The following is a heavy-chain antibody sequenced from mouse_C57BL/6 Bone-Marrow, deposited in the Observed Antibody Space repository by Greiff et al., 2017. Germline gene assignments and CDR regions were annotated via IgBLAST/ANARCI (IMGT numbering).Heavy chain of an antibody. CDR2: ISYDGSN. CDR3: ARGEWLLPFAY. D-gene: IGHD2-3*01. J-gene: IGHJ3*01. Sequence: EVKVEESGPGLVKPSQSLSLTCSVTGYSITSGYYWNWIRQFPGNKLEWMGYISYDGSNNYNPSLKNRISITRDTSKNQFFLKLNSVTTEDTATYYCARGEWLLPFAYWGQGTLVTVSA. V-gene: IGHV3-6*01. CDR1: GYSITSGYY.